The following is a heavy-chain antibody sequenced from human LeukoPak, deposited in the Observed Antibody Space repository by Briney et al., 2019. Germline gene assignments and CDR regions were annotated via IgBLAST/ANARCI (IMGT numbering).Heavy chain of an antibody. V-gene: IGHV4-59*01. CDR1: GGSISSYY. Sequence: SETLSLTCTVSGGSISSYYWSWIRQPPGKGLEWIGYIYYSGSTNYNTSLKSRVTISVDTSKNQFSLKLSSVTAADTAVYYCARATYYYGSGSYYIYYFDYWGQGTLVTVSS. J-gene: IGHJ4*02. CDR2: IYYSGST. CDR3: ARATYYYGSGSYYIYYFDY. D-gene: IGHD3-10*01.